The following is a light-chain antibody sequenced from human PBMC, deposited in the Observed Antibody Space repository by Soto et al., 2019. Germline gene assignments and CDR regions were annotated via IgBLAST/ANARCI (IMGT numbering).Light chain of an antibody. Sequence: QSALTQPASVSGSPGQSITISCTGTSSDVGGYNYVSWYQHYPGKAPTLIIYDVNNRPSGVSTRFSGSKSGNTASLTISGLQTEDEADYYCNSYTTSSTLIFGGGTKLTVL. CDR3: NSYTTSSTLI. CDR1: SSDVGGYNY. V-gene: IGLV2-14*03. CDR2: DVN. J-gene: IGLJ2*01.